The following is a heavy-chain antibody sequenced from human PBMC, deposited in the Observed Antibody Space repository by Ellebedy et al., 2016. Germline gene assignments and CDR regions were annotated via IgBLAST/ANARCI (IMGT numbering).Heavy chain of an antibody. J-gene: IGHJ6*03. CDR3: ARRGAIGVDIWYYYMDV. CDR1: GFTFNNAW. D-gene: IGHD2-2*01. Sequence: GESLKISXAASGFTFNNAWMTWVRQAPGKGLEWVANIKQDGGETYYVDSVQGRFTISRDNAKKSLFLQMNSLRAEDTAVYYCARRGAIGVDIWYYYMDVWGKGTTVTVAS. V-gene: IGHV3-7*01. CDR2: IKQDGGET.